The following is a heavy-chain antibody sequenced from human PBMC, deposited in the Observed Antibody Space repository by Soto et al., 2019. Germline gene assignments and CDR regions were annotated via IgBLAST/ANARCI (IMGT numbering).Heavy chain of an antibody. J-gene: IGHJ4*02. CDR1: GGSISSYY. CDR2: IYYSGST. D-gene: IGHD7-27*01. Sequence: SETLSLTCTASGGSISSYYWSWIRQPPGKGLEWIGYIYYSGSTNYNPSLKSRVTISVDTSKNQFSLKLSSVTAADTAVYYCASALPGGAFDYWGQGTLVTVSS. V-gene: IGHV4-59*01. CDR3: ASALPGGAFDY.